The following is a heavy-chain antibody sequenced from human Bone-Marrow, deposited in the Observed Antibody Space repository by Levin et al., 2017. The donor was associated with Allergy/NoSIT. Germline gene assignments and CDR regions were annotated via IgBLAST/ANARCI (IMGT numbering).Heavy chain of an antibody. D-gene: IGHD3-3*01. CDR1: GFTFSNSA. V-gene: IGHV3-23*01. CDR3: ARFTIYGVVRFDY. CDR2: ITGTGSA. Sequence: LSLTCAASGFTFSNSAMSWVRQAPGKGLEWVSGITGTGSAYYADSVKGRFTISRDNSKNTLYLQVNSLRAEDTAVYYCARFTIYGVVRFDYWGQGTLVTVSS. J-gene: IGHJ4*02.